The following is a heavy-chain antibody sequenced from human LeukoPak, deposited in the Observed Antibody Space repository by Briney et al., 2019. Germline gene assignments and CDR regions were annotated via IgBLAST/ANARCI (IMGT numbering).Heavy chain of an antibody. Sequence: SETLSLTCAVYGGSFSGYYWSWIRQPPGKGLEWIGEINHSGSTNYNPSLKSRVTISVDTYKNQFSLKLSSVTAADTAVYYCARWVVAADYYYYMDVWGKGTTVTVSS. D-gene: IGHD2-15*01. J-gene: IGHJ6*03. CDR3: ARWVVAADYYYYMDV. V-gene: IGHV4-34*01. CDR2: INHSGST. CDR1: GGSFSGYY.